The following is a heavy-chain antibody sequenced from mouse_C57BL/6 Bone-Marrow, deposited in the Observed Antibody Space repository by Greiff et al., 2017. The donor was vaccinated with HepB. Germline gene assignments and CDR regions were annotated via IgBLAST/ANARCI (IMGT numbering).Heavy chain of an antibody. CDR3: ARSFYYGSSYWYFDV. D-gene: IGHD1-1*01. J-gene: IGHJ1*03. V-gene: IGHV1-69*01. CDR2: IDPSDSYT. Sequence: QVQLQQSGAELVMPGASVKLSCKASGYTFTSYWMHWVKQRPGQGLEWIGEIDPSDSYTNYNQKFKGKSTLAVDKSSSTAYMQLSRLTSEDSAVYYCARSFYYGSSYWYFDVWGTGTTVTVSS. CDR1: GYTFTSYW.